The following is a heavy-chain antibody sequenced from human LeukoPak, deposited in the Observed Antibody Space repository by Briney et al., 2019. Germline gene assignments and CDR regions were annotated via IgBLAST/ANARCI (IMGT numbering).Heavy chain of an antibody. J-gene: IGHJ4*02. CDR2: INPSGGST. CDR3: ARGPSDRYSGSYGAVFDY. V-gene: IGHV1-46*01. CDR1: GYTFTSYY. D-gene: IGHD1-26*01. Sequence: ASVKVSCKASGYTFTSYYMRWVRQAPGQGLEWMGIINPSGGSTSYAQKFQGRVTMTRDTSTSTVYMELSSLRSEDTAVYYCARGPSDRYSGSYGAVFDYWGQGTLVTVSS.